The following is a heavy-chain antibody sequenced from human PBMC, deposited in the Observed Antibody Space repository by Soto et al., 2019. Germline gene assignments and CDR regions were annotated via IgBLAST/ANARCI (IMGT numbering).Heavy chain of an antibody. CDR1: GGTFSSYA. Sequence: GASVKVSCKASGGTFSSYAISWVRQAPGQGLEWMGGIIPIFGTANYAQKFQGRVTINADKCTSTAYMELSSLRSEDTAVYYCARDQCTNGVCYTHYYYYGMDVGGQGTTVTVSS. CDR3: ARDQCTNGVCYTHYYYYGMDV. D-gene: IGHD2-8*01. CDR2: IIPIFGTA. J-gene: IGHJ6*02. V-gene: IGHV1-69*06.